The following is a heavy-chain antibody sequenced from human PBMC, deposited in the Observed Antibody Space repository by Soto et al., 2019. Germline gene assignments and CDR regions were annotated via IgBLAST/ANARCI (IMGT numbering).Heavy chain of an antibody. Sequence: PGGSLRLSCAASGFMCSAYTMSWVRQAPGKGLECLSSITSNSAHIDYADSVRGRFTVSRDNARKSLYLQMYSLGAEDTGVYYCATPYYYNHWGPGT. V-gene: IGHV3-21*01. CDR1: GFMCSAYT. CDR2: ITSNSAHI. CDR3: ATPYYYNH. J-gene: IGHJ4*02.